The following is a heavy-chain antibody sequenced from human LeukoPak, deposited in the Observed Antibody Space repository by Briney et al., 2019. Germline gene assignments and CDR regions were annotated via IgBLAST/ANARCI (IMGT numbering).Heavy chain of an antibody. D-gene: IGHD3-3*01. V-gene: IGHV3-7*01. CDR2: IKQDGSEK. Sequence: GGSLRLSCAASGFTFSSYWMSWVRQAPWKGLDGVANIKQDGSEKYYVDCVKGRFTISRDNAKNSLYLQMNSLRAEDTAVYYCARDQLLNLRFLEWPPYDYWGQGTLVTVSS. CDR3: ARDQLLNLRFLEWPPYDY. J-gene: IGHJ4*02. CDR1: GFTFSSYW.